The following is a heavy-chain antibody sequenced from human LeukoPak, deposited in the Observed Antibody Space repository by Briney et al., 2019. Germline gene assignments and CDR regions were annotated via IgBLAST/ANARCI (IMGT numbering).Heavy chain of an antibody. CDR1: GGSISTYY. V-gene: IGHV4-59*01. J-gene: IGHJ4*02. CDR2: IYHSGST. CDR3: ARVSRGNSVGGDY. Sequence: KTSETLSLTCTVSGGSISTYYWSWIRQPPGKGLEWIGYIYHSGSTNYNPSLKSRVTISVDTSENQFSLKLSSVTAADTAMYYCARVSRGNSVGGDYWGQGTLVTVSS. D-gene: IGHD4-23*01.